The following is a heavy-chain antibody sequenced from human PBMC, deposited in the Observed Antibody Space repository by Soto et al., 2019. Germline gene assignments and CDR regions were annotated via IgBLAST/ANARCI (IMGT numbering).Heavy chain of an antibody. D-gene: IGHD3-22*01. V-gene: IGHV3-30*18. CDR2: ISYDGSNK. Sequence: GGCTRLCCAACGFTVCSSGVPWVRKAPGKGLEWVAVISYDGSNKYYADSVKGRFTISRDNSKNTLYLQMNSLRAEDTAVYYCAKDRVPYDSSGYFDYWGQRTLVTVSS. CDR1: GFTVCSSG. CDR3: AKDRVPYDSSGYFDY. J-gene: IGHJ4*02.